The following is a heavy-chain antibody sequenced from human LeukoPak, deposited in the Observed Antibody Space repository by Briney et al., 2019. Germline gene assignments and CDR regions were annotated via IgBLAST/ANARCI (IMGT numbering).Heavy chain of an antibody. CDR1: GFTFSSYW. V-gene: IGHV3-7*01. CDR3: ARDMWDIVVAVAATRGKAFDI. J-gene: IGHJ3*02. Sequence: GGSLRLSCAASGFTFSSYWMSWVRQAPGKGLEWVANIKQDGSEKYYVDSVKGRFTISRDNAKNSLYLQMNSLRAEDTAVYYCARDMWDIVVAVAATRGKAFDIWGQGTMVTVSS. CDR2: IKQDGSEK. D-gene: IGHD2-15*01.